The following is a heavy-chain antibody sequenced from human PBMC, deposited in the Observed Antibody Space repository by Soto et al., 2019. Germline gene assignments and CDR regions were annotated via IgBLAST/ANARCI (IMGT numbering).Heavy chain of an antibody. CDR2: ISGSGGST. D-gene: IGHD5-18*01. CDR3: ANGFVDTAMDY. J-gene: IGHJ4*02. CDR1: GFTFSSYA. Sequence: SVGSLRLSCAASGFTFSSYAMSWVRQAPGKGLEWVSAISGSGGSTYYADSVKGRFNISRDNSKNTLYLQMNSLRAEDTAVYYCANGFVDTAMDYWGQGTLVTVSS. V-gene: IGHV3-23*01.